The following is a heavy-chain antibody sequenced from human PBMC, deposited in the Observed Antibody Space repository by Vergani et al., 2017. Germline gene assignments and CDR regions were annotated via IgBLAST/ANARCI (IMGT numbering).Heavy chain of an antibody. V-gene: IGHV4-38-2*01. Sequence: QVQLQESGPGLVKPSETLSLTCAVSGYSISSGYYWGWIRQPPGKGLEWIGSIYHSGSTYYNPSLKSRVTISVDTSKNQFSLKLSSVTAADTAVYYCASGPAAINYYYYYMDVWGKGTTVTVSS. J-gene: IGHJ6*03. CDR1: GYSISSGYY. CDR2: IYHSGST. CDR3: ASGPAAINYYYYYMDV. D-gene: IGHD2-2*01.